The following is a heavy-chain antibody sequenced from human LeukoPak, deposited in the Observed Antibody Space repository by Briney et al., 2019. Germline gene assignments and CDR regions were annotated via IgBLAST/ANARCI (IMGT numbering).Heavy chain of an antibody. J-gene: IGHJ3*02. Sequence: EASVKVSCKASGYTFTGYYMHWVRQAPGQGLEWMGWINPNSGGTNYAQKFQGRVTMTRDTSISTAYMELSSLRSEDTAVYYCARALVGATRGAFDIWGQGTMVTVSS. D-gene: IGHD1-26*01. V-gene: IGHV1-2*02. CDR1: GYTFTGYY. CDR3: ARALVGATRGAFDI. CDR2: INPNSGGT.